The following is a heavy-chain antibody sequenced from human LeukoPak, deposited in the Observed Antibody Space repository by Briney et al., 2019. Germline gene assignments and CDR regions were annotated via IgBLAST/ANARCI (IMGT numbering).Heavy chain of an antibody. CDR2: IKKDGSEK. CDR1: GFTFSNYW. Sequence: PGGSLRLSCAASGFTFSNYWMSWVRQAPGKGLEWVANIKKDGSEKYYVDSVKGRFTISRDNAKNSLYLQMDSLRAEDTAVYYCARDFPHGYCNSTSCFGNDYWGQGTLVTVSS. V-gene: IGHV3-7*01. CDR3: ARDFPHGYCNSTSCFGNDY. D-gene: IGHD2-2*01. J-gene: IGHJ4*02.